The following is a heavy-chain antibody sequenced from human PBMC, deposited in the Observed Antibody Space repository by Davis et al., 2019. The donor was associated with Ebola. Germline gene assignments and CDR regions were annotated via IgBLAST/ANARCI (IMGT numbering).Heavy chain of an antibody. V-gene: IGHV3-48*01. D-gene: IGHD6-6*01. J-gene: IGHJ4*02. Sequence: GESLKISCAASGFTFSSYSMNWVRQAPGKGLEWVSYISSSSSTIYYADSVKGRFTISRDNAKNSLYLQMNSLKTEDTAVYYCTSGEQLGGQDYWGQGTLVTVSS. CDR3: TSGEQLGGQDY. CDR1: GFTFSSYS. CDR2: ISSSSSTI.